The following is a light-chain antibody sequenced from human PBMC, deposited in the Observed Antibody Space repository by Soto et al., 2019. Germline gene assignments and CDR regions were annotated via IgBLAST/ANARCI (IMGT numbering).Light chain of an antibody. CDR3: QQRSNWPVT. V-gene: IGKV3-11*01. CDR2: DAS. Sequence: EIVLTQSPGTLSLSPGERATLSCRDSQSVSSYLAWYQQKPGQAPRLLIYDASTRATGISARFSGSGSGTDFTFTISSLEPEDFAVYYCQQRSNWPVTFGQGTKVDIK. J-gene: IGKJ1*01. CDR1: QSVSSY.